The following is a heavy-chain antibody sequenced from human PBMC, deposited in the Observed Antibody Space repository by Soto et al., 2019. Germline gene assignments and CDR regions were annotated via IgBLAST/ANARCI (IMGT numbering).Heavy chain of an antibody. CDR1: GDSISSDY. J-gene: IGHJ4*02. Sequence: PSETLALTCTVCGDSISSDYWSWIRQPAGKGLECIGRVYICGETNYNPSLNSRLTMPLETSQNQFSLKLTSVTAADMAVCHCARGRQAVGLEYWALPTLVTVSS. CDR2: VYICGET. CDR3: ARGRQAVGLEY. V-gene: IGHV4-4*07. D-gene: IGHD1-26*01.